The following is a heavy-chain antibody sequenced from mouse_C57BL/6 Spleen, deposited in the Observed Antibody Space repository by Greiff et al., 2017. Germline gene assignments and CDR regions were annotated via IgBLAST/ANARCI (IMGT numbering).Heavy chain of an antibody. D-gene: IGHD1-1*01. CDR1: GYSITSGYY. Sequence: EVKLMESGPGLVKPSQSLSLTCSVTGYSITSGYYWNWIRQFPGNKLEWMGYISYDGSNNYNPSLKNRISITRDTSKNQFFLKLNSMTTEDTATYYCAREIGDYGSRYFDVWGTGTTVTVSS. CDR3: AREIGDYGSRYFDV. J-gene: IGHJ1*03. V-gene: IGHV3-6*01. CDR2: ISYDGSN.